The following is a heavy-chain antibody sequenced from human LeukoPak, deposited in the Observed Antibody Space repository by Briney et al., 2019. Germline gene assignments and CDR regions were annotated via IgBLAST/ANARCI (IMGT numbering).Heavy chain of an antibody. D-gene: IGHD3-22*01. J-gene: IGHJ3*02. Sequence: SETLSLTCTVSGGSISSYYWSWIRQPPGKGLEWIGYICYSGSTNYNPSLKSRVTISVDTSKNQFSLKLSSVTAADTAVYYCARGVYYDSSGYYLGSYDAFDIWGQGTMVTVSS. V-gene: IGHV4-59*01. CDR1: GGSISSYY. CDR3: ARGVYYDSSGYYLGSYDAFDI. CDR2: ICYSGST.